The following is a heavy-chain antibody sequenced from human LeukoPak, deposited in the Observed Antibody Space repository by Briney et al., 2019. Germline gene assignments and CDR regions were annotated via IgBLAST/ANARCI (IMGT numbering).Heavy chain of an antibody. CDR2: INPNSGGT. Sequence: ASVKVSCKASGYTFTAQHMHWVQQAPGQGLEWMGWINPNSGGTNYAQKFQGWVTMTRDTSISTAYMELSRLRSDDTAVYYCARAGGASDSSGWYVFDYWGQGTLVTVSS. V-gene: IGHV1-2*04. J-gene: IGHJ4*02. CDR1: GYTFTAQH. D-gene: IGHD6-19*01. CDR3: ARAGGASDSSGWYVFDY.